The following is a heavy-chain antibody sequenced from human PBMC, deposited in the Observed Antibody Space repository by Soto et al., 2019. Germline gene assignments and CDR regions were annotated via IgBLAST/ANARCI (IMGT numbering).Heavy chain of an antibody. V-gene: IGHV3-23*01. CDR1: GFIFRNYV. CDR3: AKRPLELHMYDY. J-gene: IGHJ4*02. Sequence: GGSLRLSCTASGFIFRNYVMTWVGQAPGKGLEWVSSIIGSDGTTYYTDSVKGRFTISRDNSKNTLFLQINSLRAEDTAVYYCAKRPLELHMYDYWGQGTLVTVSS. D-gene: IGHD1-7*01. CDR2: IIGSDGTT.